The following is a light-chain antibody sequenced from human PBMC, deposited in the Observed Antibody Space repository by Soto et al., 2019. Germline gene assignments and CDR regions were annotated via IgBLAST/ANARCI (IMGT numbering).Light chain of an antibody. CDR1: QSVSNN. CDR3: QQYNNWPPWT. Sequence: EIVMTQSPATLSVSLGERVTLSCRASQSVSNNLVWYQQKPGQAPRLLIYDASTRATGTPARFSGSGSGKDFPLTISSLQAEDFALYYCQQYNNWPPWTFGQGTKVEFK. V-gene: IGKV3-15*01. J-gene: IGKJ1*01. CDR2: DAS.